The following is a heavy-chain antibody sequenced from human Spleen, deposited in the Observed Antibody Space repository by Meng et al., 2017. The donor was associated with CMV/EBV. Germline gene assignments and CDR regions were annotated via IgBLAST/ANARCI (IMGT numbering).Heavy chain of an antibody. CDR3: VRDELGMDV. V-gene: IGHV3-21*04. CDR1: GFTFSTYT. Sequence: GESLKISCAASGFTFSTYTMTWVRQAPGKGLEWVSSISGNSAYIYYADSVKGRFTISRDSSKNTLYLQMNRLRVEDTAVYYCVRDELGMDVWGQGTTVTVSS. D-gene: IGHD3-10*01. CDR2: ISGNSAYI. J-gene: IGHJ6*02.